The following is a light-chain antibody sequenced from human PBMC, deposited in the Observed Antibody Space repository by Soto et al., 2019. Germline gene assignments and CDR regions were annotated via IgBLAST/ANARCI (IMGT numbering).Light chain of an antibody. Sequence: EIVMTQSPATLSVSPRERATLSCRASQSVSSSLAWYQQKPGQAPRLLIYGASTRATGIPARFSGSGSGTEFTLTISSLQSEDFAVYYCQQYNNWPPWTFGQGTKVEIK. J-gene: IGKJ1*01. CDR3: QQYNNWPPWT. V-gene: IGKV3-15*01. CDR2: GAS. CDR1: QSVSSS.